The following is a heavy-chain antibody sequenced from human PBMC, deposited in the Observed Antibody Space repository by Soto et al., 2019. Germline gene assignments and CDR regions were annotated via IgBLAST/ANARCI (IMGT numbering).Heavy chain of an antibody. CDR3: AKPLVGFTCSAY. CDR2: IGANGAIT. V-gene: IGHV3-23*01. CDR1: GFTFRSYA. J-gene: IGHJ4*02. D-gene: IGHD2-8*02. Sequence: GGSLRLSCTASGFTFRSYAMSWVRQAPGKGLEWVSAIGANGAITYYTDSVKGRFTISRDNSKNTLYLKMSSLRAEDTALYYCAKPLVGFTCSAYWGQGALVSVSS.